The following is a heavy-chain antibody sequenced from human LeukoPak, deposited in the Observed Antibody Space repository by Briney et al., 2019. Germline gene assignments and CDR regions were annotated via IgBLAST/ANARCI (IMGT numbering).Heavy chain of an antibody. D-gene: IGHD2-21*02. V-gene: IGHV3-30*02. CDR3: AKVKTDILIPDS. Sequence: GGSLRLSCVAYGFTFRLFGMHWVRQAPGKGLEWVSFIRFDGSNTYHADSVKGRFTISRDNSKNTLYLQMNSLTSADTAVYYCAKVKTDILIPDSWGQGTLVTVSS. CDR2: IRFDGSNT. CDR1: GFTFRLFG. J-gene: IGHJ4*02.